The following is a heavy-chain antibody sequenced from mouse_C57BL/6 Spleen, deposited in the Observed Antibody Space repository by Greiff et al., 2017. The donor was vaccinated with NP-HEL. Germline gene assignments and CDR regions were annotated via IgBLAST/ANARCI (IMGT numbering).Heavy chain of an antibody. CDR1: GYTFTSYW. J-gene: IGHJ3*01. CDR2: IYPSDSET. V-gene: IGHV1-61*01. Sequence: QVQLQQPGAELVRPGSSVKLSCKASGYTFTSYWMDWVKQRPGQGLEWIGNIYPSDSETHYNQKFKNKATLTVDKSSSTAYMQLSSLTSEDSAVYYCARSGVTTKGCAYGGQGTLVTVSA. D-gene: IGHD2-2*01. CDR3: ARSGVTTKGCAY.